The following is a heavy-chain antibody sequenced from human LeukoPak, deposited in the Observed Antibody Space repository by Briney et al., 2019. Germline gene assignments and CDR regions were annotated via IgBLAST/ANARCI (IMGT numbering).Heavy chain of an antibody. V-gene: IGHV5-51*01. CDR1: GYSFTSYW. D-gene: IGHD5-18*01. CDR2: IYPGDSDT. Sequence: GESLQISCKGSGYSFTSYWIGWVRQMPGKGLEWMGIIYPGDSDTRYSPSFQGQVTISADKSISTAYLQWSSLKASDTAMYYCARLRAPQLWLRHFDYWGQGTLVTVSS. CDR3: ARLRAPQLWLRHFDY. J-gene: IGHJ4*02.